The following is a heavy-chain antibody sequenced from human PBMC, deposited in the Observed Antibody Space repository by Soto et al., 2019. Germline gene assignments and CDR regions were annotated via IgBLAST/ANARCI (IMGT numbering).Heavy chain of an antibody. CDR2: IYYSGST. V-gene: IGHV4-39*01. CDR1: GGSISSSSYY. J-gene: IGHJ4*02. CDR3: ARNGEDVAD. Sequence: SETLSLTCTVSGGSISSSSYYWGWIRQPPGKGLEWIGSIYYSGSTYYNPSLKSRVTISVDTSKNQFSLKLSSVTAADTAVYYCARNGEDVADWGQGTLVTVSS. D-gene: IGHD3-10*01.